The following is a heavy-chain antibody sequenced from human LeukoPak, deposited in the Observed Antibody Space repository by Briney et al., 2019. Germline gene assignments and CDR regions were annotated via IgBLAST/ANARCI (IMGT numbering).Heavy chain of an antibody. J-gene: IGHJ4*02. CDR2: IRYDGGNK. D-gene: IGHD4-17*01. Sequence: GGSLRLSCVMSGFTFSSFGMHWVRQAPGKGLEWVAFIRYDGGNKYFAASVRGRFIISRDNSKNTLYLQMNSLRAEDTAVYYCAKVGSIYYGEDYWGQGTLVTVSS. V-gene: IGHV3-30*02. CDR3: AKVGSIYYGEDY. CDR1: GFTFSSFG.